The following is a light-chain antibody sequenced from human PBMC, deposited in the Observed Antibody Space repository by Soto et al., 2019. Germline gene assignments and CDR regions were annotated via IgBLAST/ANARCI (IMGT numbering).Light chain of an antibody. CDR2: DVT. CDR3: CSYAGGHIVV. CDR1: SSDVGGYNY. V-gene: IGLV2-11*01. Sequence: QSALTQPRSVSGSPGQSVTISCTGTSSDVGGYNYVSWYQQHPGKAPKLMIYDVTKRPSGVPDRFSGSRSGNTASLTISGLQAEDEADYYCCSYAGGHIVVFGGGTKVTVL. J-gene: IGLJ3*02.